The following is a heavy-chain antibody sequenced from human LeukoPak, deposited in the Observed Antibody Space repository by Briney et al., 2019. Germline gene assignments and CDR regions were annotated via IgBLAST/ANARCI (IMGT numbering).Heavy chain of an antibody. J-gene: IGHJ4*02. V-gene: IGHV3-21*01. CDR2: ISSSSSYI. Sequence: PGGSLRLSCAAPGFTFSNYTMNWVRQAPGKGLEWVSSISSSSSYIYYADSVKGRFTISRDNAKNSLYLQMNSLRAEDTAVYYCATSGYSSSWYFGWGQGTLVTVSS. CDR3: ATSGYSSSWYFG. D-gene: IGHD6-13*01. CDR1: GFTFSNYT.